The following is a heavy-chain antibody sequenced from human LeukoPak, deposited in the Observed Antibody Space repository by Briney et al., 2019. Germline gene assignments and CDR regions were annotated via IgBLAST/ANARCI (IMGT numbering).Heavy chain of an antibody. D-gene: IGHD3-3*01. Sequence: PGGSLRLSCAASGFTFDDYTMHWVRQAPGKGLEWVSLISWDGGSTYYADSVKGRFTISRDNSKNTLYLQMNSLRAEDTAVYYCARGGDFWSGYSRGYYMDVWGKGTTVTVSS. CDR1: GFTFDDYT. CDR3: ARGGDFWSGYSRGYYMDV. CDR2: ISWDGGST. V-gene: IGHV3-43*01. J-gene: IGHJ6*03.